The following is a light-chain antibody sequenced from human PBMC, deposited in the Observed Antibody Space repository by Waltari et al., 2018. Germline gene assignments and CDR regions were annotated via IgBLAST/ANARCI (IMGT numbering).Light chain of an antibody. CDR3: QQYDSWPQT. CDR1: QSVDYN. J-gene: IGKJ4*01. Sequence: EVVMTQSPATLSVSPGERATLFCRTSQSVDYNLAWYQHKPGQAPRLLIYDISTRIPGIPARFSGGGSGTLFTLTISSLQSEDFAVYYCQQYDSWPQTFGGGTKVESK. CDR2: DIS. V-gene: IGKV3-15*01.